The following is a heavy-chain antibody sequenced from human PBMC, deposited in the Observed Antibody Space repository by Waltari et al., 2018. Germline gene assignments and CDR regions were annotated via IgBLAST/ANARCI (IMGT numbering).Heavy chain of an antibody. D-gene: IGHD5-18*01. Sequence: GFTFSRYSMHWVRQAPGKGLEWVAFVSYNGSVKSYADSVKGRFTISRDNSNNMVHLQMTSLRSDDTAVYYCARDLFTVMVHYWGQGTLVTVSS. CDR2: VSYNGSVK. CDR3: ARDLFTVMVHY. V-gene: IGHV3-30*04. J-gene: IGHJ4*02. CDR1: GFTFSRYS.